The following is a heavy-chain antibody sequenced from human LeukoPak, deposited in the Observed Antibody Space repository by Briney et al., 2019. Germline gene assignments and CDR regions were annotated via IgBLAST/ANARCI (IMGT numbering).Heavy chain of an antibody. D-gene: IGHD3-22*01. V-gene: IGHV1-58*02. J-gene: IGHJ4*02. CDR3: AADLNYYDGSGSGDY. CDR2: IVVGSGNT. CDR1: GFTFTSSA. Sequence: SVKVSCKASGFTFTSSAMQWVRQARGQRLEWIGWIVVGSGNTNYAQKFQERVTITRDMSTSTAYMELTSLRSEDTAVYYCAADLNYYDGSGSGDYWGQGTLVTVSS.